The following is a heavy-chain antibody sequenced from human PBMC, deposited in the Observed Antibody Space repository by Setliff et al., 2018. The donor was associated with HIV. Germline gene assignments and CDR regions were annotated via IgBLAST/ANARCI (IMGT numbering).Heavy chain of an antibody. V-gene: IGHV1-46*01. CDR3: VRTIYEWGAFDV. CDR1: GHTFISYH. Sequence: GASVKVSCKAPGHTFISYHIHWVRQAPGQGLEWMGIINTSRDNKDYAQKFQGRLTMTKDTSTSTVYMQLSSLRSEDTAVYYCVRTIYEWGAFDVWGQGTMVTVSS. D-gene: IGHD2-8*01. CDR2: INTSRDNK. J-gene: IGHJ3*01.